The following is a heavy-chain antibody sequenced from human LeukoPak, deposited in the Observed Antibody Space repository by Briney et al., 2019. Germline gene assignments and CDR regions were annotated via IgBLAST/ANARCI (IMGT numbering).Heavy chain of an antibody. CDR2: VYYSGTT. CDR1: GGSVSTGNYY. CDR3: ARDIVLTPPNLPFDY. J-gene: IGHJ4*02. V-gene: IGHV4-61*01. D-gene: IGHD3-16*02. Sequence: SETLSLTCSVSGGSVSTGNYYWTWIRQPPGKGLEWIGYVYYSGTTNYNPSLKSRVAISVDTSKNQFSLKLNSVTAADTAVYYCARDIVLTPPNLPFDYWGQGTLVTVSP.